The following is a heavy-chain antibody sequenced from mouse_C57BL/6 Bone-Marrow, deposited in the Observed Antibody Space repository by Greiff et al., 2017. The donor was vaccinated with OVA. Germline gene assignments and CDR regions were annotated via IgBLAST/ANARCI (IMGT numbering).Heavy chain of an antibody. CDR1: GYTFTSYW. J-gene: IGHJ1*03. CDR3: ARWGAYYYGSSLYFDV. CDR2: IYPGSGST. D-gene: IGHD1-1*01. V-gene: IGHV1-55*01. Sequence: QVQLQQPGTELVKPGASVKMSCKASGYTFTSYWITWVKQRPGQGLEWIGDIYPGSGSTNYNEKFKSKATLTVDTSSSTAYMQLSSLTSEDSAVYYCARWGAYYYGSSLYFDVWGTGTTVTVSS.